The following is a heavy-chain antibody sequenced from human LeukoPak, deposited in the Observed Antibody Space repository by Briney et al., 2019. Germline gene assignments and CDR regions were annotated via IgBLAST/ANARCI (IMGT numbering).Heavy chain of an antibody. V-gene: IGHV3-30-3*01. CDR3: ARGPGSMVRGVIDY. Sequence: GGSLRLSCAASGFTFSHYAIHWVRQAPGKGLEWVAVISNDVTNKYYADSVKGRFTISRDNSKNTLYLQMNSLRAEDTAVYYCARGPGSMVRGVIDYWGQGTLVTVSS. D-gene: IGHD3-10*01. J-gene: IGHJ4*02. CDR2: ISNDVTNK. CDR1: GFTFSHYA.